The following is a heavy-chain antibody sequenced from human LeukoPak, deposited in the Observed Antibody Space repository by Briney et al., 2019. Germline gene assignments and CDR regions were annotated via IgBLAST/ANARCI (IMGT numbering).Heavy chain of an antibody. V-gene: IGHV1-69*05. D-gene: IGHD5-18*01. CDR3: ARGRIQLWLYYYYYMDV. CDR1: GGTFSSYA. CDR2: IIPIFGTA. J-gene: IGHJ6*03. Sequence: ASVKVSCKASGGTFSSYAISWVRQAPGQGLEWMGGIIPIFGTANYAQKFQGRVTITTDESTSTAYMELSSLRSEDTAVYYCARGRIQLWLYYYYYMDVWGKGTTVTVSS.